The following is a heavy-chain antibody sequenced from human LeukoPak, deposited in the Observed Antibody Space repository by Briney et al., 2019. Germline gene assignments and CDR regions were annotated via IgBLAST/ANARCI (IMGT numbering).Heavy chain of an antibody. J-gene: IGHJ4*02. D-gene: IGHD6-13*01. V-gene: IGHV4-39*01. CDR2: IYYSGST. Sequence: PSETLSLTCTVSGGSISSSSYYWGWIRQPPGKGLEWIGSIYYSGSTYYNPSLKSRVTISVDTSKNQFSLKLSSVTAADTAVYYCASPMAAADFDYWGQGTLVAVSS. CDR3: ASPMAAADFDY. CDR1: GGSISSSSYY.